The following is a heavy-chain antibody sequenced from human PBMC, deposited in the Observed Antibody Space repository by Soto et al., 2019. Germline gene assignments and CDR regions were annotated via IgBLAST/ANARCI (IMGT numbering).Heavy chain of an antibody. D-gene: IGHD3-9*01. CDR2: MNPNSGNT. Sequence: GAPAEVSWEDSGLGHASNYINWVRQATGQGLEWMGWMNPNSGNTGYAQKFQGRVTMTRNTSISTAYMELSSLRSEDTAVYYCARGFHYDIVRWGQGNLVSVSS. V-gene: IGHV1-8*01. J-gene: IGHJ4*02. CDR1: GLGHASNY. CDR3: ARGFHYDIVR.